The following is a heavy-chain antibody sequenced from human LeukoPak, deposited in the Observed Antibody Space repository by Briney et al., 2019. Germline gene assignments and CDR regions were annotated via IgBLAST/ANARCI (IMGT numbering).Heavy chain of an antibody. V-gene: IGHV3-74*01. CDR3: ARGGYGAHMG. J-gene: IGHJ4*02. CDR2: INSDGTTT. Sequence: PGGSLRLSCAASGFTFSSYWMHWVRQAPGKGLVWVSGINSDGTTTGYADSVKGRFTISRDNAKNTVSLQMSSLRAEDTALYYCARGGYGAHMGWGQGTLVTVSP. CDR1: GFTFSSYW. D-gene: IGHD4-17*01.